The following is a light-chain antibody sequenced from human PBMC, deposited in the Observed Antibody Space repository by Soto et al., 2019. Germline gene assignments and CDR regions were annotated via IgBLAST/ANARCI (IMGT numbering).Light chain of an antibody. CDR2: GAS. CDR3: QQYGTAPIT. V-gene: IGKV3-20*01. Sequence: ENVFTQSPGTLSFSPGGKTTLSCRASQTVSSYLTWYQQRPGQAPRLLIYGASKRATGIPDRFSGSGSGTDFTLTISRLEPEDFALYYCQQYGTAPITFGQGTRLEIK. CDR1: QTVSSY. J-gene: IGKJ5*01.